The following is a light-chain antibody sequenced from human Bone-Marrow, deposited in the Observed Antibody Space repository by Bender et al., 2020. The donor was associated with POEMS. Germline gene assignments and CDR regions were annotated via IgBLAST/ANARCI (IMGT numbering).Light chain of an antibody. V-gene: IGLV2-8*01. CDR2: EVS. J-gene: IGLJ2*01. CDR3: SSYIGNNIGV. CDR1: SSDVGAYNF. Sequence: QSALTQPPSASGSPGQSVTISCTGTSSDVGAYNFVSWYQQHPGKAPKVVIYEVSKRPSGVPDRFSGSKSGNTASLTVSGLQAEDEAEYYCSSYIGNNIGVFGGGTKLTVL.